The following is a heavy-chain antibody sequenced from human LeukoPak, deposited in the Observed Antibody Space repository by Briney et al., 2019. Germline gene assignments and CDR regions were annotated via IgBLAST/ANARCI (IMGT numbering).Heavy chain of an antibody. CDR2: IYYSGST. CDR3: ARYGDYGYWFDP. V-gene: IGHV4-30-4*01. D-gene: IGHD4-17*01. CDR1: GGSISSGDYD. Sequence: PSETLSLTCTVSGGSISSGDYDWSGIRQPPGKGLEWIGYIYYSGSTYYNPSLKSRVTISVDTSKNQFSLKLSSVTAADTAVYYCARYGDYGYWFDPWGQGTLVTVSS. J-gene: IGHJ5*02.